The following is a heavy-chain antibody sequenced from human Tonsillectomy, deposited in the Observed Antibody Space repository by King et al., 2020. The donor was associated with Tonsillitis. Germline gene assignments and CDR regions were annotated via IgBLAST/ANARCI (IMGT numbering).Heavy chain of an antibody. CDR1: GFTFSNYA. CDR2: ISLSGGST. D-gene: IGHD5-18*01. J-gene: IGHJ6*02. CDR3: AKVVLQLWSPIYGMDV. V-gene: IGHV3-23*04. Sequence: VQLVESGGGLVQPGGSLRLSCAASGFTFSNYAMSWVRQAPGKGLEWVSAISLSGGSTYDADSVKGRFTISRDNSKKTLYLQMNSLRAEDTAVYYCAKVVLQLWSPIYGMDVWGQGTTVTVSS.